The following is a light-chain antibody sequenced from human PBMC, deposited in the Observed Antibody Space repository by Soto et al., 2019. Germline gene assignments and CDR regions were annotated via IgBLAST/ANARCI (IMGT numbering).Light chain of an antibody. CDR3: QQYGSSPPT. V-gene: IGKV3-20*01. J-gene: IGKJ1*01. CDR1: QTVIRNY. CDR2: DAS. Sequence: EIVLTQSPDTLSLSPGERVTLSCRASQTVIRNYLAWHQQKPGQAPRLLTYDASSRATGIPDRFSGSGSGTDFTLTISRLEPEDFAVYYCQQYGSSPPTFGQGTKVDIK.